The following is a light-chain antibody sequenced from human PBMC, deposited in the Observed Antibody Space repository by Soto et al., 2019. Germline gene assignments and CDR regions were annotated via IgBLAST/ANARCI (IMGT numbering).Light chain of an antibody. CDR1: QSVSSSF. CDR3: QQGSNWPT. CDR2: DAS. V-gene: IGKV3D-20*02. Sequence: EIVLAQSPGTLALSPGEGATLSCRASQSVSSSFLAWYQQKPGQAPRLLISDASNRATGIPARFSGSGSGRDFTLTIRSLEPEDFAVYYCQQGSNWPTFGPGTKVDIK. J-gene: IGKJ3*01.